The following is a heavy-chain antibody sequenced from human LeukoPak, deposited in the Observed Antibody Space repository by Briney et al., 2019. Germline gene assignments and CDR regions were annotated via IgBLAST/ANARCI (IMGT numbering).Heavy chain of an antibody. J-gene: IGHJ4*02. Sequence: PSETLSLTCTVSGGSISSGGYYWSWIRQPPGKGLEWIVYIYHSGSTYYNPSLKSRVTISVDRSKNQFSLKLSSVTAADTAVYYCARDGIGRSRTLERRPDDYWGQGTLVTVSS. CDR1: GGSISSGGYY. CDR3: ARDGIGRSRTLERRPDDY. V-gene: IGHV4-30-2*01. CDR2: IYHSGST. D-gene: IGHD1-1*01.